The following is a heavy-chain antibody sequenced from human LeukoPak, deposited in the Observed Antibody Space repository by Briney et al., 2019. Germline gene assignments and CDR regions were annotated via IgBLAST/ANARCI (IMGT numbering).Heavy chain of an antibody. CDR3: ARSGGSLEY. D-gene: IGHD1-26*01. J-gene: IGHJ4*02. Sequence: LSLTCAVYGGSFSDYYMSWIRQAPGKGLEWVSYISSSGSTIYYADSVKGRFTISRDNAKNSLYLQMNSLRAEDTAVYYCARSGGSLEYWGQGTLVTVSS. CDR2: ISSSGSTI. V-gene: IGHV3-11*01. CDR1: GGSFSDYY.